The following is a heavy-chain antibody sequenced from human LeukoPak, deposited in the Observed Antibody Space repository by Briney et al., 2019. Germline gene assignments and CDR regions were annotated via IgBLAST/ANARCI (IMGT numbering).Heavy chain of an antibody. J-gene: IGHJ4*02. Sequence: NPGGSLRLSGAASGFTFSTYSMNWVRQAPGKGLEWVSSISSSSSRIYYADSVKGRFTISRDNAKNSLYLQMSSLRAEDTAVYYCTRDWGLQRAVDYWGQGTLVTVSS. V-gene: IGHV3-21*01. D-gene: IGHD3-16*01. CDR1: GFTFSTYS. CDR3: TRDWGLQRAVDY. CDR2: ISSSSSRI.